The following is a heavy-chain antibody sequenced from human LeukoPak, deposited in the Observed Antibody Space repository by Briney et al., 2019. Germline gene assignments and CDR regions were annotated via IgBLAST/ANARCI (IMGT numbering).Heavy chain of an antibody. V-gene: IGHV3-30-3*01. CDR1: GFTFSSYA. D-gene: IGHD2-2*01. CDR2: ISYDGSNK. J-gene: IGHJ3*02. CDR3: ARVTTYQLPRGCDAFDI. Sequence: GGSLRLSCAASGFTFSSYAMHWVRQAPGKGLEWVAVISYDGSNKYYADSVKGRFTISRDNSKNTLYLQMNSLRAEDTAVYYCARVTTYQLPRGCDAFDIWGQGTMVTVSS.